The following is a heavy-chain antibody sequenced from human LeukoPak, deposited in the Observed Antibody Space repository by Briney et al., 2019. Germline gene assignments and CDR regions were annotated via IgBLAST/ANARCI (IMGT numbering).Heavy chain of an antibody. CDR1: GFTFSSYS. CDR2: ISSSSSYI. D-gene: IGHD3-10*01. V-gene: IGHV3-21*01. J-gene: IGHJ4*02. CDR3: ASIGWFGELGRYYFDY. Sequence: GGSLRLSCAASGFTFSSYSMNRVRQAPGKGLEWVSSISSSSSYIYYADSVKGRFTISRDNAKNSLYLQMNSLRAEDTAVYYCASIGWFGELGRYYFDYWGQGTLVTVSS.